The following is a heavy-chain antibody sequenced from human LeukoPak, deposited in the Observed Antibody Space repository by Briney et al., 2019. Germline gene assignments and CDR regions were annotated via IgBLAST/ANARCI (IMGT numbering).Heavy chain of an antibody. CDR2: INSDGSST. D-gene: IGHD3-9*01. Sequence: GGSLRLSCAASGFTFSSYWMHWVRQAPGKGLVWVSRINSDGSSTSYAASVKGRFTVSRDNAKNTLYLQMNSLRAEETAVYYCAREGGYDILTGYPPPYDYWGQGTLVTVSS. CDR1: GFTFSSYW. V-gene: IGHV3-74*01. CDR3: AREGGYDILTGYPPPYDY. J-gene: IGHJ4*02.